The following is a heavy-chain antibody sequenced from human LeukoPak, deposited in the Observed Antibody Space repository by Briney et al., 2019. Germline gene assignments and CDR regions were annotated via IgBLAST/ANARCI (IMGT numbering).Heavy chain of an antibody. V-gene: IGHV1-8*01. CDR1: GYTFTSYD. D-gene: IGHD3-3*01. CDR2: MNPNSGNT. Sequence: GASVKVSCKASGYTFTSYDINWVRQATGQGLEWMGWMNPNSGNTGYAQKFQGRVTMTRNTSISTAYMELSSLRSEDTAVYYCARDWYYDFWSGYYEGFINWFDPWGQGTLVTVSS. CDR3: ARDWYYDFWSGYYEGFINWFDP. J-gene: IGHJ5*02.